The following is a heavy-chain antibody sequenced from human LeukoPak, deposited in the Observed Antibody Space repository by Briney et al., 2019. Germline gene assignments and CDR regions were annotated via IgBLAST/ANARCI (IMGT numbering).Heavy chain of an antibody. D-gene: IGHD5-24*01. CDR1: GYTFTSYG. CDR2: ISAYNGNT. J-gene: IGHJ4*02. Sequence: ASVKVSCKASGYTFTSYGISWVRQAPGQGLEWMGWISAYNGNTNYAQKLQGRVTMTTDTSTSTAYMELRSLRSDDTAVYYCARHPGRWLQYSGVIRYFDYWGQGTLVTVSS. CDR3: ARHPGRWLQYSGVIRYFDY. V-gene: IGHV1-18*01.